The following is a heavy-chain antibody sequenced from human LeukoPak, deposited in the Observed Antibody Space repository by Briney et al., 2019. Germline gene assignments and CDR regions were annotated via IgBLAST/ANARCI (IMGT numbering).Heavy chain of an antibody. CDR1: GGSFSGYY. V-gene: IGHV4-34*01. D-gene: IGHD2-15*01. CDR3: VTEPGYCTGGRCYGGWFDP. J-gene: IGHJ5*02. CDR2: INHSGNT. Sequence: PSETLSLTCAVYGGSFSGYYWSWIRQAPGKGLGWVGEINHSGNTNYNPSLKSPVTISVDTSKNQFSLKLSSVTAADTAVYYCVTEPGYCTGGRCYGGWFDPWGQGTLVTVSS.